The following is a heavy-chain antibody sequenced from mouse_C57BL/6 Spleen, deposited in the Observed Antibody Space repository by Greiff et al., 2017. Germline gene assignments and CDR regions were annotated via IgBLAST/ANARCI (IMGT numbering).Heavy chain of an antibody. J-gene: IGHJ4*01. CDR2: IDPETGGT. CDR1: GYTFTDYE. Sequence: VQLQQSGAELVRPGASVTLSCKASGYTFTDYEMHWVKQTPVHGLEWIGAIDPETGGTAYNQKFKGKAILTADKSSSTAYMELRSLTSEDSAVYYCTRREYSNDAMDYWGQGTSVTVSS. CDR3: TRREYSNDAMDY. V-gene: IGHV1-15*01. D-gene: IGHD2-5*01.